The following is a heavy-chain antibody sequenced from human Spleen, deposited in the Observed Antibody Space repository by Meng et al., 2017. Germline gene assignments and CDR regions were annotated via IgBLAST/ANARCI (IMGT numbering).Heavy chain of an antibody. J-gene: IGHJ4*02. V-gene: IGHV4-39*01. D-gene: IGHD1-1*01. Sequence: QLQPQESGPGLVKPSEALSLTCTVSDCSISSTNYYWGWIRQPPGKGLEWIGSISYSGTTHYNPSLKSRVTISVDTSESQFSLNLSSVSAADTAVYYCARQRTGATKVRDFDYWGQGALVTVSS. CDR1: DCSISSTNYY. CDR3: ARQRTGATKVRDFDY. CDR2: ISYSGTT.